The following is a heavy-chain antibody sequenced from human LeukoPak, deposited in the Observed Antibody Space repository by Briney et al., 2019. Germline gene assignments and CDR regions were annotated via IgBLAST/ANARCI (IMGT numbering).Heavy chain of an antibody. J-gene: IGHJ3*02. CDR1: GFTFSDYY. CDR3: AKAHMDGGYYSDAFDI. Sequence: GGSLRLSCAASGFTFSDYYMSWIRQAPGKGLEWVSYISSSSSYTNYADSVKGRFTISRDNAKNSLYLQMNSLRAEDTAVYYCAKAHMDGGYYSDAFDIWGQGTMVTVSS. V-gene: IGHV3-11*05. D-gene: IGHD3-22*01. CDR2: ISSSSSYT.